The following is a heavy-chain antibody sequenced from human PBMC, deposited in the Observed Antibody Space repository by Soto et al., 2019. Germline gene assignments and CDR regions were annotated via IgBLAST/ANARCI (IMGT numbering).Heavy chain of an antibody. CDR2: IWYDGSNK. Sequence: QVQLVESGGGVVQPGRSLRLSCAASGFTFSSYGMHWVRQAPGKGLEWVAVIWYDGSNKYYADSVKGRFTISRDNSKNTLYLQMNSLRAVDTAVYYCARDRYSSGWYDFDYWGQGTLVTVSS. CDR3: ARDRYSSGWYDFDY. CDR1: GFTFSSYG. V-gene: IGHV3-33*01. J-gene: IGHJ4*02. D-gene: IGHD6-19*01.